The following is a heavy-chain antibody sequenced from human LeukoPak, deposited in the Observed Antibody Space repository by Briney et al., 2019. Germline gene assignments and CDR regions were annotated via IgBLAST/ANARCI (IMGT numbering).Heavy chain of an antibody. Sequence: GGSLRLSCAASGFTFRSYSIDCVRQAPGKGLEWVSSISSSSSYIYYADSVKGRFTISRDNAKNSLYLQMNSLRVEDTAVYYCAIDPYCCGNSGHIPLWGRRTLVTVSS. CDR2: ISSSSSYI. V-gene: IGHV3-21*06. D-gene: IGHD2-2*02. CDR1: GFTFRSYS. J-gene: IGHJ4*02. CDR3: AIDPYCCGNSGHIPL.